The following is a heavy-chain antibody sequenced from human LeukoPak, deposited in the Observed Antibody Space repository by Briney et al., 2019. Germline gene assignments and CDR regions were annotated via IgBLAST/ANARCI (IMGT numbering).Heavy chain of an antibody. CDR1: GFTFRSHA. CDR2: IFCSGGST. CDR3: AKTTTGYSSGRFPGWPVDY. Sequence: GGSLRLSCAASGFTFRSHAMYWVRQAPGKGLEWVSGIFCSGGSTHYTDSVKGRFTISRDNYKNTVYLQMNSLRAEDTAVYYCAKTTTGYSSGRFPGWPVDYWGQGTLVTVSS. J-gene: IGHJ4*02. D-gene: IGHD6-19*01. V-gene: IGHV3-23*01.